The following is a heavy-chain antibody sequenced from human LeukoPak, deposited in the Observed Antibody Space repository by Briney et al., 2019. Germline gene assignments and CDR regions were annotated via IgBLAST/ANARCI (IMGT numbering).Heavy chain of an antibody. J-gene: IGHJ5*01. CDR1: GDSVSDNSFT. V-gene: IGHV6-1*01. CDR2: TYYRSKWVY. Sequence: SQTLSLTCAISGDSVSDNSFTWNWIRQSPSRGLEWLGRTYYRSKWVYDYALSVKGRITINPDTSKNQFSLQLNSVTPEDTAVYYCARLVGASWFDSWGQGTLVTVSS. CDR3: ARLVGASWFDS. D-gene: IGHD1-26*01.